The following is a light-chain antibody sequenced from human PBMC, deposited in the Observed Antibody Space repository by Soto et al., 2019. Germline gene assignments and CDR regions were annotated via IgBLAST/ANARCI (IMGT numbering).Light chain of an antibody. V-gene: IGKV1-5*01. Sequence: DIQMTQSPSTLSASVGDRVTITCRASQSISSWLAWYQQKPGKAPKLLIYDASSLESGVPSRFSGSGSGTEFTITISSLQPDDFAAYYCQQYNSYPMYTFGQGNKLEIK. J-gene: IGKJ2*01. CDR1: QSISSW. CDR2: DAS. CDR3: QQYNSYPMYT.